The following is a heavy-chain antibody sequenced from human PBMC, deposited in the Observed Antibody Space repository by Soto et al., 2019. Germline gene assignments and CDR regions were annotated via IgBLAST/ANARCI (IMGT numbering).Heavy chain of an antibody. D-gene: IGHD6-13*01. J-gene: IGHJ6*02. Sequence: QVQLVQSGAEVKKPGASVKVSCKASGYTFTSYDINWVRQATGQGLEWMGWMNPNSGNTGYAQKFQGRVTMTRNTSISTAYMELGSLRAEDTAVYYCARPSGYSSSWYANYGMDVWGQGTTVTVSS. CDR1: GYTFTSYD. V-gene: IGHV1-8*01. CDR3: ARPSGYSSSWYANYGMDV. CDR2: MNPNSGNT.